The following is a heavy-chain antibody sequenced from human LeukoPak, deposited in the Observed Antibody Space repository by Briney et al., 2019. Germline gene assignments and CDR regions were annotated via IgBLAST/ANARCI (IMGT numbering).Heavy chain of an antibody. CDR1: GGTFSSYA. CDR3: ARDRLLTGEGYYFDY. D-gene: IGHD7-27*01. J-gene: IGHJ4*02. CDR2: IIPIFGTA. V-gene: IGHV1-69*13. Sequence: GASVKVSCKASGGTFSSYAISWVRQAPGQGLEWMGGIIPIFGTANYAQKFQGRVTITADESTSTAYMELSSLRSEDTAMYYCARDRLLTGEGYYFDYWGQGTLVTVSS.